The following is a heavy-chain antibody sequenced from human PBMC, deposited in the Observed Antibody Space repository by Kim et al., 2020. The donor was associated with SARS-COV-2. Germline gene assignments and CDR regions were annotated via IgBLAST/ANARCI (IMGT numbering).Heavy chain of an antibody. V-gene: IGHV3-48*02. CDR3: ARQYGDYDY. Sequence: STIYYADSVKGRFTISRDNAKNSLYLQMNSLRDEDTAVYYCARQYGDYDYWGQGTLVTVSS. D-gene: IGHD4-17*01. CDR2: STI. J-gene: IGHJ4*02.